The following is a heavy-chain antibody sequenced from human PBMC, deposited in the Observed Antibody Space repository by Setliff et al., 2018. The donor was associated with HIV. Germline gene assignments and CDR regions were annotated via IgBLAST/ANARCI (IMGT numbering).Heavy chain of an antibody. CDR2: ISSSSSGST. CDR3: AKGQDGLRYNWFDP. V-gene: IGHV3-11*05. Sequence: GGSLRLSCAASGFTFSDYYMSWIRQAPGKGLEWVSCISSSSSGSTNYADSVKGRFTISRDNSKNMLYLQMNSLRAEDTAVYYCAKGQDGLRYNWFDPWGHGTLVTVSS. J-gene: IGHJ5*02. CDR1: GFTFSDYY.